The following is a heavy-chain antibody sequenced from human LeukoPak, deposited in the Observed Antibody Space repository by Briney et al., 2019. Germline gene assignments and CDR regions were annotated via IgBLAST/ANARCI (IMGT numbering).Heavy chain of an antibody. D-gene: IGHD3-22*01. CDR2: INPNSGGT. CDR1: GYTFTGYY. CDR3: ARPIYDSSGPFDY. Sequence: ASVKVSCKASGYTFTGYYMHWVRQAPGQGLEWMGWINPNSGGTNYAQKFQGRVTMTRDMSISTAYMEVSRLRSDDTAVYYCARPIYDSSGPFDYWGQGTLVTVSS. V-gene: IGHV1-2*02. J-gene: IGHJ4*02.